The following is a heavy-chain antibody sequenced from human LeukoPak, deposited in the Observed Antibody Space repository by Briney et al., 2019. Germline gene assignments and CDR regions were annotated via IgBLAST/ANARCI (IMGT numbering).Heavy chain of an antibody. D-gene: IGHD4-23*01. CDR1: GFTFSSYT. J-gene: IGHJ5*02. Sequence: GGSLRLSCAASGFTFSSYTMNWVRQAPGKGLEWVSSITSSGSFIYYGDSVKGRFTISRDNAKNSLYLQMNSLRAEDTAVYYCARDLEYGGNSNWFDPWGQGTLVTVSS. CDR2: ITSSGSFI. CDR3: ARDLEYGGNSNWFDP. V-gene: IGHV3-21*01.